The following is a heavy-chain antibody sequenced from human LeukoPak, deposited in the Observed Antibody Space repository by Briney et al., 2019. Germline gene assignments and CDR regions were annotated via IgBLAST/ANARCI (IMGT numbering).Heavy chain of an antibody. V-gene: IGHV3-23*01. CDR3: AKDVGKWESLHFFDY. CDR1: GFTLSTNS. Sequence: GGSLRLSCLTSGFTLSTNSMSWVRQAPGKGLEWISGISGSGASTYYADSVKGRFTISRDDSRNTLYLQMNSLRGDDTAVYYCAKDVGKWESLHFFDYWGQGTLVTVSS. J-gene: IGHJ4*02. D-gene: IGHD1-26*01. CDR2: ISGSGAST.